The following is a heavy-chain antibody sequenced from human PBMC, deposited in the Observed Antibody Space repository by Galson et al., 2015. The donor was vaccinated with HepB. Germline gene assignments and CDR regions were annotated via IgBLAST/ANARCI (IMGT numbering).Heavy chain of an antibody. J-gene: IGHJ5*02. CDR2: INPSGGST. V-gene: IGHV1-46*01. Sequence: SVKVSCKASGYTFTSYYMHWVRQAPGQGLEWMGIINPSGGSTSYAQKFQGRVTMTRDTSTSTVYMELSSLRSEDTAVYYCARDYYDSSGYPHPITNWFDPWGQGTLVTVSS. D-gene: IGHD3-22*01. CDR1: GYTFTSYY. CDR3: ARDYYDSSGYPHPITNWFDP.